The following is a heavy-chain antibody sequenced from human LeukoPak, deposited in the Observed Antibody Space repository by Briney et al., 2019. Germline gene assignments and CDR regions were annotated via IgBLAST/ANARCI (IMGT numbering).Heavy chain of an antibody. CDR3: AKNGDRGAFCSGGTCYPYYYYYMDV. Sequence: QSGGSLRLSCAASGFTVSSNYMSWVRQAPGKGLEWVSAVSSTGGTTYYADSVKGRFTISRDNSKNTLFLQINSLRAEDTAVYYCAKNGDRGAFCSGGTCYPYYYYYMDVWGKGTTVTISS. CDR1: GFTVSSNY. J-gene: IGHJ6*03. V-gene: IGHV3-23*01. D-gene: IGHD2-15*01. CDR2: VSSTGGTT.